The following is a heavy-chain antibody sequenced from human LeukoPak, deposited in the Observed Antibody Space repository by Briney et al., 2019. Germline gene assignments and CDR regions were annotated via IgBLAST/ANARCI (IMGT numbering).Heavy chain of an antibody. D-gene: IGHD6-13*01. CDR3: ARDSIAAAGWAFDI. CDR2: IYTSGST. V-gene: IGHV4-4*07. Sequence: SETLSLTCTVSGGSISSYYWSWIRQPAGKGLEWSERIYTSGSTNYNPSLKSRVTMSVDTSKNQFSLKLSSVTAADTAVYYCARDSIAAAGWAFDIWGQGTMVTVSS. J-gene: IGHJ3*02. CDR1: GGSISSYY.